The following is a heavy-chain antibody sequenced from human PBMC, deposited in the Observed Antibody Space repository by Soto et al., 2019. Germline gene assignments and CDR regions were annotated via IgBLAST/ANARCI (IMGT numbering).Heavy chain of an antibody. D-gene: IGHD3-9*01. CDR2: ISAYNGNT. Sequence: QVQLVQSGAEVKKPGASVKVSCKASGYTLTSYGISWVRQAPGQGLEWMGWISAYNGNTNYAQKLQGRVTMTTDTSTSTAYMELRSLRSDDTAVYYCARVGRYYDILTGYWPGGMDVWGQGTTVTVSS. V-gene: IGHV1-18*01. CDR3: ARVGRYYDILTGYWPGGMDV. J-gene: IGHJ6*02. CDR1: GYTLTSYG.